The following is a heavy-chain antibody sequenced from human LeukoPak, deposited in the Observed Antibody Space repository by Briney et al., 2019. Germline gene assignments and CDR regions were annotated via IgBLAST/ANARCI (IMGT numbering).Heavy chain of an antibody. V-gene: IGHV3-64D*09. D-gene: IGHD3-9*01. CDR3: VRARYFDWLFDY. CDR2: ISSNGGST. J-gene: IGHJ4*02. CDR1: GFTFSSYA. Sequence: GGSLTLSCSASGFTFSSYAMHWVRQAPGKGLEYVSAISSNGGSTYYADSVKGRFTISRDNSKNTLYLRMSSLRAEDTAVYHCVRARYFDWLFDYWGQGTLVTVSS.